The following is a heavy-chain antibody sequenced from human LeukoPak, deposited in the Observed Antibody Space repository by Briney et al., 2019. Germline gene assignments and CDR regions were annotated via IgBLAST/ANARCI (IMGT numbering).Heavy chain of an antibody. J-gene: IGHJ5*02. D-gene: IGHD3-10*01. V-gene: IGHV4-39*01. Sequence: TSETLSLTCTVSGASITLTSYYWGWVRQPPGKGLEWIGCIYHTGRTYYNPSLKSRVTISVDTSKNQFSLKLSSVTAADTAVYYCARLWFGELFPLYNWFDPWGQGTLVTVSS. CDR3: ARLWFGELFPLYNWFDP. CDR2: IYHTGRT. CDR1: GASITLTSYY.